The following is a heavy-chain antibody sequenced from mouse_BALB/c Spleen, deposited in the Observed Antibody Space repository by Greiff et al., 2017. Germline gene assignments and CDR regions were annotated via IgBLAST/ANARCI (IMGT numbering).Heavy chain of an antibody. V-gene: IGHV14-3*02. CDR1: GFNIKDTY. J-gene: IGHJ2*01. D-gene: IGHD2-1*01. CDR2: IDPANGNT. CDR3: ALYYGNLFDY. Sequence: EVQLQQSGAELVKPGASVKLSFTASGFNIKDTYMHWVKQRPEQGLEWIGRIDPANGNTKYDPKFQGKATITADTSSNTAYLQLSSLTSEDTAVYYCALYYGNLFDYWGQGTTLTVSS.